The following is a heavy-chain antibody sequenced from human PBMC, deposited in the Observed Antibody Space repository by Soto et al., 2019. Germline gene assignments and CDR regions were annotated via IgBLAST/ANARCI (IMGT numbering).Heavy chain of an antibody. CDR2: IYYSGST. CDR1: GGSISSSSYY. Sequence: TSETLSLTCTVSGGSISSSSYYWGWIRQPPGKGLEWIGSIYYSGSTYYNPSLKSRVTISVDTSKNQFSLKLSSVTAADTAVYYCARHSLSWFDPWGQGTLVTVSS. CDR3: ARHSLSWFDP. V-gene: IGHV4-39*01. J-gene: IGHJ5*02.